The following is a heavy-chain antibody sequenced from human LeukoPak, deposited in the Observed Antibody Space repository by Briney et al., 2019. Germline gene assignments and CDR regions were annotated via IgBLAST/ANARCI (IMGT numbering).Heavy chain of an antibody. J-gene: IGHJ6*03. D-gene: IGHD1-14*01. V-gene: IGHV4-61*02. CDR1: GGSIRSGSYY. CDR3: ARILMARPGYYYYYYMDV. CDR2: IYTSGST. Sequence: SQTLSLTCTVSGGSIRSGSYYWSWIRQPAGKGLEWIGRIYTSGSTNYNPSLKSRVTISVDTSKNQFSLKLSSVTAADTAVYYCARILMARPGYYYYYYMDVWGKGTTVTVSS.